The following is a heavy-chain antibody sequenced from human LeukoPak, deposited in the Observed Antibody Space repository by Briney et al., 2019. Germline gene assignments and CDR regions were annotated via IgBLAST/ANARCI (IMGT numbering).Heavy chain of an antibody. J-gene: IGHJ6*02. V-gene: IGHV1-69*13. Sequence: ASVKVSCKASGGTFSGYAISWVRQAPGQGLEWMGGIIPIFGTANYAQKFQGRVTITADESTSTAYMELSSLRSEDTAVYYCARDIEDIVVVPAAIRGPGNYYGMDVWGQGTTVTVSS. CDR2: IIPIFGTA. CDR1: GGTFSGYA. D-gene: IGHD2-2*01. CDR3: ARDIEDIVVVPAAIRGPGNYYGMDV.